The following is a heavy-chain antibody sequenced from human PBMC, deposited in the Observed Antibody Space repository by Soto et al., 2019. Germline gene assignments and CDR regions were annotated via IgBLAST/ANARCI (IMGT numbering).Heavy chain of an antibody. J-gene: IGHJ6*02. CDR3: ARGEGAVAGTNYYGMDV. CDR1: VVSISSGGYS. V-gene: IGHV4-30-2*01. Sequence: TLSLTCTVSVVSISSGGYSWNWIRQPPGKGLEWIGYIYHSGSTYYNPSLKSRVTMSIDRFKKQLSLKLTSVTAADTAVYYCARGEGAVAGTNYYGMDVWAQGTTVTVSS. CDR2: IYHSGST. D-gene: IGHD6-19*01.